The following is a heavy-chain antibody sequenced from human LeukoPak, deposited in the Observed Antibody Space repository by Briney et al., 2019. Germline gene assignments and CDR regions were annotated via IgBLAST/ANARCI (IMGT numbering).Heavy chain of an antibody. J-gene: IGHJ3*02. D-gene: IGHD3-16*02. V-gene: IGHV3-21*01. CDR2: VTSSSSFI. CDR3: ARVPAGVIGMKDAFDI. Sequence: GGSLRLSCAASNFTFSDYTMNWVRQTPGKGLEWLSSVTSSSSFIYYADSVKGRFTISRDNANNSLYLQMNSLRAEDTAVYYCARVPAGVIGMKDAFDIWGQGTMVTVSS. CDR1: NFTFSDYT.